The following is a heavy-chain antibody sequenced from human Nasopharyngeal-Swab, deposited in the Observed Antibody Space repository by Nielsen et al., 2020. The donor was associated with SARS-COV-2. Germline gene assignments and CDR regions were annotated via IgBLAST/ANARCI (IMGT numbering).Heavy chain of an antibody. CDR2: ISNIGNT. D-gene: IGHD2-2*02. CDR1: GFTFSYIS. CDR3: VGWVQYHFDS. V-gene: IGHV3-23*01. J-gene: IGHJ4*02. Sequence: RGSLRLSCAASGFTFSYISMKWVRQAPGQGPEWVATISNIGNTHYADSVTGRFIISRDNSKDTLYLQMNSLRVEDTAVYYCVGWVQYHFDSWGQGTLVTVSS.